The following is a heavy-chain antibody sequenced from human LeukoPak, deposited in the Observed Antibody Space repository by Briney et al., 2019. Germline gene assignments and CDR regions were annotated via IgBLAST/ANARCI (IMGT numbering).Heavy chain of an antibody. CDR3: ARSHSGSLRAPFDY. CDR2: ISPYNGNT. D-gene: IGHD3-22*01. CDR1: GYIFTNFG. V-gene: IGHV1-18*01. J-gene: IGHJ4*02. Sequence: ASVKVSCKASGYIFTNFGTIWVRQAPGQGLEWMGWISPYNGNTKYPQKVQGRVSLTTDTSTSTAYMELTSLRYDDTAVYFCARSHSGSLRAPFDYWGQGTLVTVSS.